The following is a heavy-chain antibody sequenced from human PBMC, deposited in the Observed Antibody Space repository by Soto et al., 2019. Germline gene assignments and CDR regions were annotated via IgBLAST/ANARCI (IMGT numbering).Heavy chain of an antibody. V-gene: IGHV5-51*01. CDR2: IYPGDSDT. CDR1: GYSFTSYW. J-gene: IGHJ6*02. CDR3: ASSYYYGSGTGGSYYYSYDMDV. D-gene: IGHD3-10*01. Sequence: GESLKISCQGSGYSFTSYWIGWVRQMPGKGLGWMGIIYPGDSDTRYSPYFQGQVTISADKSISTAYLQWSSLKASDTAIYYCASSYYYGSGTGGSYYYSYDMDVWGQGTTVTVSS.